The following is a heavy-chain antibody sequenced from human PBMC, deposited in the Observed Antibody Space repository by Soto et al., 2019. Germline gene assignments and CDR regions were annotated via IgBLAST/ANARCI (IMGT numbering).Heavy chain of an antibody. CDR2: ISGSGGST. V-gene: IGHV3-23*01. Sequence: EVQLLESGGGLVQPGGSLRLSCAASGFTFSSYAMSWVRQAPGKGLEWVSAISGSGGSTYYADSVKGRFTISRDNSKNTLYLQMNSLRAEDTAVYYCAKHRGITMIVVVITTGGFDYWGQGTLVTVSS. CDR1: GFTFSSYA. CDR3: AKHRGITMIVVVITTGGFDY. J-gene: IGHJ4*02. D-gene: IGHD3-22*01.